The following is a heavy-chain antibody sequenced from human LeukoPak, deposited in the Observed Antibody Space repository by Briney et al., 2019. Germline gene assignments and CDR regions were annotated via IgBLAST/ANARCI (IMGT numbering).Heavy chain of an antibody. D-gene: IGHD5-18*01. CDR3: AREDTGEFDY. J-gene: IGHJ4*02. V-gene: IGHV4-59*01. CDR2: IYYSGST. CDR1: GGSISSFY. Sequence: PSETLSLTCTVSGGSISSFYWSWIRQPPGKGLEWIAYIYYSGSTNYNPSLKSRVTISLDTSKNQFSLKLTSVTAADTAVYYCAREDTGEFDYWGQGTLVTVSS.